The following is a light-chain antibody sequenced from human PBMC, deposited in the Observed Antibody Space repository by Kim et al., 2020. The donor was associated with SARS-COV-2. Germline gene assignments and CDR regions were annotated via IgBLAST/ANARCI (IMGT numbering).Light chain of an antibody. J-gene: IGLJ3*02. CDR1: SSGSKS. V-gene: IGLV3-21*04. Sequence: GKKARITGGGKSSGSKSVERYQKKTGQAAVLVIYYDSDRPSGMPERIFGCNGGKTATMTISRVEAGDEADYYWQVWDSSSDQPVFGGGTQLT. CDR2: YDS. CDR3: QVWDSSSDQPV.